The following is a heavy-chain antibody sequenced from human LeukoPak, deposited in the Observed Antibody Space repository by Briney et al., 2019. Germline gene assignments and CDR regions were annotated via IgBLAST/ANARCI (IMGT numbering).Heavy chain of an antibody. V-gene: IGHV1-2*02. CDR1: GYTFTGYY. CDR2: INPNSGGT. Sequence: ASVKVSCKASGYTFTGYYMHWVRQAPGQGLEWMGWINPNSGGTNYAQKFQGRVTMTRNTSISTAFMELSSLRSGDTAVYYCARGRYYGSGRSATVYYHYMDVWGEGTTVTISS. D-gene: IGHD3-10*01. CDR3: ARGRYYGSGRSATVYYHYMDV. J-gene: IGHJ6*03.